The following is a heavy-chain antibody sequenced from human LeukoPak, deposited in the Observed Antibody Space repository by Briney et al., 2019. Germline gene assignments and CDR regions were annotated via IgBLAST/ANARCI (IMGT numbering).Heavy chain of an antibody. V-gene: IGHV1-46*01. CDR3: ARGFLAYYFDH. CDR2: INPSGGST. CDR1: GYTFTNYF. Sequence: ASVKVSCKASGYTFTNYFIHWVRQAPGQGLEWMGIINPSGGSTSYAQKFQGRITMTRDMSTSTGYMELSSLRSEDTAVYYCARGFLAYYFDHWGQGTLVTVSS. J-gene: IGHJ4*02. D-gene: IGHD2-21*01.